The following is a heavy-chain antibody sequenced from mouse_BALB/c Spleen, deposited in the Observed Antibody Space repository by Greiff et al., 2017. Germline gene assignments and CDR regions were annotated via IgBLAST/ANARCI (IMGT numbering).Heavy chain of an antibody. CDR2: INPSSGYT. J-gene: IGHJ4*01. V-gene: IGHV1-4*01. Sequence: VQVVESGAELARPGASVKMSCKASGYTFTSYTMHWVKQRPGQGLEWIGYINPSSGYTNYNQKFKDKATLTADKSSSTAYMQLSSLTSEDSAVYYCAPSYYYAMDYCGQGTSVTVSS. CDR1: GYTFTSYT. CDR3: APSYYYAMDY.